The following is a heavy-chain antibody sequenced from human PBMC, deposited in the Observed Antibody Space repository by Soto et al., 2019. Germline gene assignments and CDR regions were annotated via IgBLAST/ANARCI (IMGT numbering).Heavy chain of an antibody. CDR1: GGSFSGYY. D-gene: IGHD2-8*02. CDR2: INHSGST. Sequence: SETLSLTCAVYGGSFSGYYWSWIRQPPGKGLEWIGEINHSGSTNYNPSLKSRVTISVDTSKNQFSLKLSSVTAADTAVYYCARSGGLTYYYYGMDVWGQGTTVTVSS. J-gene: IGHJ6*02. CDR3: ARSGGLTYYYYGMDV. V-gene: IGHV4-34*01.